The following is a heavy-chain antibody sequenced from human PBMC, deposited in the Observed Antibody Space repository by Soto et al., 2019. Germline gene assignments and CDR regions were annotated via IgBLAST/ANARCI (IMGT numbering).Heavy chain of an antibody. D-gene: IGHD2-2*01. J-gene: IGHJ5*02. Sequence: AASVKVSCKASGYTFTGYFIHWVRQAPGEGLEWVGYINPNSGVTKYAPRFLGRVTITRDTSIRTAYMDLNNLRSDDTAVYFCARGGGTILAPLPWGQGTPVTVSS. V-gene: IGHV1-2*02. CDR3: ARGGGTILAPLP. CDR1: GYTFTGYF. CDR2: INPNSGVT.